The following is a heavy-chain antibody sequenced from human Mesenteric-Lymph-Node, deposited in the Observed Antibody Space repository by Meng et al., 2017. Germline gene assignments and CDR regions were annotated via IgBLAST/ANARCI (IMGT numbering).Heavy chain of an antibody. CDR1: GFNVTSNY. CDR3: AKDFVIVATRDDAFDI. Sequence: GESLKISCAASGFNVTSNYMSWVRQAPGKGLEWVSVIQSGGDTYYADSVKGRFTISRDNSKNTLYLQMNSLRAEDTAVYYCAKDFVIVATRDDAFDIWGQGTMVTVSS. V-gene: IGHV3-66*02. CDR2: IQSGGDT. D-gene: IGHD5-12*01. J-gene: IGHJ3*02.